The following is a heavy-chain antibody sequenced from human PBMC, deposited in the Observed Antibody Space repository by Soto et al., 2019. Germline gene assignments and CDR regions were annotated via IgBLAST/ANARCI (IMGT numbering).Heavy chain of an antibody. CDR1: GFTFSSYG. CDR2: IWYDGSNK. CDR3: ASESDAFDI. J-gene: IGHJ3*02. Sequence: GGSLRLSCAASGFTFSSYGMHWVRQAPGKGLEWVAVIWYDGSNKYYADSVKGRFTISRDNSKNTLYLQMNSLRAEDTAVYYCASESDAFDIWGQGTIVTVSS. V-gene: IGHV3-33*01.